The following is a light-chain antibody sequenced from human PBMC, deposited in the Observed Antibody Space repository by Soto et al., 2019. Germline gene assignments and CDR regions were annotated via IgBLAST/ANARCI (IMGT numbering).Light chain of an antibody. V-gene: IGKV3-15*01. Sequence: EIVMTQSTATLSVSPGERATLSCRASQSVSSNLAWYQQKPGQAPRLLIYGASTRATGIPARFSGSGSGTEFTLTISSLQSEDVAVYYCQQYNNWPLTFGQGTKVEIK. CDR3: QQYNNWPLT. CDR1: QSVSSN. J-gene: IGKJ1*01. CDR2: GAS.